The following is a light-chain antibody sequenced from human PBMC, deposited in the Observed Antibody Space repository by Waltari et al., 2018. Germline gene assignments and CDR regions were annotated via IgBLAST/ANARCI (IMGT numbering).Light chain of an antibody. V-gene: IGKV3-20*01. Sequence: EIVLTQSPGTLSLSPGETATLACRASQSVSRALAWYQQKPGQAPRLLIYDASTRATGIPDRFSGSGSGTDFSLTISRLEPEDFAVYYCQKYVRLPGTFGQGTKVEIK. CDR1: QSVSRA. J-gene: IGKJ1*01. CDR2: DAS. CDR3: QKYVRLPGT.